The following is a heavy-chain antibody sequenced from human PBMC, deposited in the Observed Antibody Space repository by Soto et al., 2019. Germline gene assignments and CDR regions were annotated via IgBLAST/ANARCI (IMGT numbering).Heavy chain of an antibody. Sequence: GGSLRLSCAASGFTFSGSAMHWVRQASGKGLEWVGRIRSKANSYATAYAASVKGRFTISRDDSKNTAYLQMNSLKTEDTAVYYCTRHGATLYYDISLDVWGQGTTVTVSS. D-gene: IGHD3-9*01. CDR1: GFTFSGSA. CDR3: TRHGATLYYDISLDV. V-gene: IGHV3-73*01. J-gene: IGHJ6*02. CDR2: IRSKANSYAT.